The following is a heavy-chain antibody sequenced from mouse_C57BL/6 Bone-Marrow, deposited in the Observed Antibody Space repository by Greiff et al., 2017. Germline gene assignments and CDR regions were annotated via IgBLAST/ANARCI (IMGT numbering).Heavy chain of an antibody. J-gene: IGHJ2*01. CDR2: INPRTGGT. Sequence: VQLQQSGPELVKPGASVKISCKASGYSFTGYYMNWVKQSPEKSLEWIGEINPRTGGTNYNQKFKAKATLTVDKSSSTAYMQLKSLTSEDSAVYYCARRTGNFDYWGQGTTLTVSS. V-gene: IGHV1-42*01. CDR1: GYSFTGYY. D-gene: IGHD4-1*01. CDR3: ARRTGNFDY.